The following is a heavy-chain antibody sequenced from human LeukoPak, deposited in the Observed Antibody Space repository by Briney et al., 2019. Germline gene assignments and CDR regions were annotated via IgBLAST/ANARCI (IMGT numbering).Heavy chain of an antibody. V-gene: IGHV5-51*01. Sequence: GESLKISCKGSGYSFTSYWIGWVRQMPGKGLEWMGIIYPGDSDTRYSPSFQGQVTISADKSISTAYLQWSSLKASDTAMYYCARGLDSSSPLPYYFDYWGQGTLVTVSS. CDR3: ARGLDSSSPLPYYFDY. D-gene: IGHD6-6*01. CDR1: GYSFTSYW. CDR2: IYPGDSDT. J-gene: IGHJ4*02.